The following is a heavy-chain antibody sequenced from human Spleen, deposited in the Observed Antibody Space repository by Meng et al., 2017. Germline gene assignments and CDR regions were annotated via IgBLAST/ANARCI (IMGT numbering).Heavy chain of an antibody. CDR2: INHSGST. Sequence: QVQLQQWGAGLLKPSETLSLTCAVYGGSFSGYYWSWIRQPPGKGLEWIGDINHSGSTNYNPSLKSRVTISVDTSKNQFSLKLSSVTAADTAVYYCARVAYRWGGDCSYFDYWGQGTLVTVSS. CDR1: GGSFSGYY. D-gene: IGHD2-21*02. CDR3: ARVAYRWGGDCSYFDY. V-gene: IGHV4-34*01. J-gene: IGHJ4*02.